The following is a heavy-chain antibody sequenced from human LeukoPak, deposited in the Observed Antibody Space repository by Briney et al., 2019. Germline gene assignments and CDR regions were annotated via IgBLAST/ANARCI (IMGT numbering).Heavy chain of an antibody. J-gene: IGHJ3*02. D-gene: IGHD5-18*01. Sequence: PGGSLRLSCAASEFSVGSNYMTWVRQAPGKGLEWVSLIYSGGSTYYADSVKGRFTISRDNSKNTLYLQMNSLRAEDTAVYYCARVKTPKGYSYGYYDAFDIWGQGTMVTVSS. CDR2: IYSGGST. CDR1: EFSVGSNY. V-gene: IGHV3-66*01. CDR3: ARVKTPKGYSYGYYDAFDI.